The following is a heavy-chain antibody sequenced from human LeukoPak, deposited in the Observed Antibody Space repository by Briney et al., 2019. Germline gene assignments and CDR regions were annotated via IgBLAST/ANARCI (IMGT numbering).Heavy chain of an antibody. CDR3: ARRNYYDSSGYYHIPAPDFDY. J-gene: IGHJ4*02. V-gene: IGHV3-23*01. CDR2: ISGSGGST. D-gene: IGHD3-22*01. Sequence: GGSLRLSCAASGFTVSDNYLSWVRQAPGKGLEWVSAISGSGGSTYYADPVKGRFTISRDNSKNTLYLQMNSLRAEDTAIYYCARRNYYDSSGYYHIPAPDFDYWGQGTLVTVSS. CDR1: GFTVSDNY.